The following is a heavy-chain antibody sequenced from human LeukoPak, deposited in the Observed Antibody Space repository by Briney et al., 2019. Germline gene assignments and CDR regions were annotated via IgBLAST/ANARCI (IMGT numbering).Heavy chain of an antibody. V-gene: IGHV3-30-3*01. J-gene: IGHJ4*02. CDR2: ISYDGSNK. D-gene: IGHD2-2*03. CDR1: GFTFSSYA. CDR3: ARDQWIFGDFDY. Sequence: QPGRSLRLSCAASGFTFSSYAMHWVRQAPGKGLEWVAVISYDGSNKYYADSVKGRFTISRDNSKNTLYLQMNSLRAEDTAVYYCARDQWIFGDFDYWGQGTLVTVSS.